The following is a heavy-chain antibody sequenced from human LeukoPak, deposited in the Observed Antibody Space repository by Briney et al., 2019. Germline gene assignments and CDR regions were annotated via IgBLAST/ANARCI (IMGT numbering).Heavy chain of an antibody. V-gene: IGHV4-39*07. Sequence: SETLSLTCSVSGASISSSYYWGWIRQPPGKGLEWIGSIYYSGSTYYNPSLKSRVTISVDTSKNQFSLKLSSVTAADTAVYYCARAMVRGVMPDYWGQGTLVTVSS. CDR2: IYYSGST. CDR1: GASISSSYY. D-gene: IGHD3-10*01. J-gene: IGHJ4*02. CDR3: ARAMVRGVMPDY.